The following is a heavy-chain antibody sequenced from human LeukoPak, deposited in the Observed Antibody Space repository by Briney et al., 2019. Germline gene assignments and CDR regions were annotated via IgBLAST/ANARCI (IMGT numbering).Heavy chain of an antibody. CDR1: GFTFSRYW. CDR2: INTDGSNT. Sequence: GGSLRLSCAASGFTFSRYWMHWVRQAPGKGLVWVSRINTDGSNTTYADSVKGRFSISRDNAKNTLYLQMNSLGAEDTAVYYCARDPDYGDPEWGQGTLVTVSS. V-gene: IGHV3-74*01. CDR3: ARDPDYGDPE. D-gene: IGHD4-17*01. J-gene: IGHJ4*02.